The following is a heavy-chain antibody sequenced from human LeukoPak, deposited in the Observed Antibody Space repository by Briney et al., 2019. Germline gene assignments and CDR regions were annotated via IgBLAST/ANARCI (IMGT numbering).Heavy chain of an antibody. Sequence: GGSLRLSCTASGFNFSTYWMTWVRHVPGKGLEWVANIKEDGSEIYYVDAVKGRFSISRDNAKTSLYLQMHSLSVADTGLYYCVTDQTGRHPYFFDYWGQGTLVTISS. CDR2: IKEDGSEI. J-gene: IGHJ4*02. CDR3: VTDQTGRHPYFFDY. D-gene: IGHD3-10*01. V-gene: IGHV3-7*01. CDR1: GFNFSTYW.